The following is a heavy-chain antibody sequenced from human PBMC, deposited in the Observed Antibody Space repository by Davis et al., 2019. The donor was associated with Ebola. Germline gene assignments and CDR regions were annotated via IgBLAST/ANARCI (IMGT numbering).Heavy chain of an antibody. D-gene: IGHD6-19*01. V-gene: IGHV4-34*01. CDR2: INHSGST. CDR3: ARDRIAVAGSRAFDI. J-gene: IGHJ3*02. CDR1: GGSFSGYY. Sequence: MPSETLSLTCAVYGGSFSGYYWSWIRQPPGKGLEWIGEINHSGSTNYNPSLKSRVTISVDTSKNQFSLKLSSVTAADTAVYYCARDRIAVAGSRAFDIWGQGTMVTVSS.